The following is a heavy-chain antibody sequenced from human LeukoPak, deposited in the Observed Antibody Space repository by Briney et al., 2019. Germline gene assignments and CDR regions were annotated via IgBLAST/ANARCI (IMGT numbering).Heavy chain of an antibody. CDR3: ASGLNMLTVPFDY. CDR1: GFIFSTYA. D-gene: IGHD2-21*02. CDR2: ISGSGGST. Sequence: LSGGSLRLSCAASGFIFSTYAMTWVRQAPGKGLQWVSTISGSGGSTYYADSVKGRFTISRDNSKNTLYLQMNSLRAEDTAVYYCASGLNMLTVPFDYWGQGTLVTVSS. J-gene: IGHJ4*02. V-gene: IGHV3-23*01.